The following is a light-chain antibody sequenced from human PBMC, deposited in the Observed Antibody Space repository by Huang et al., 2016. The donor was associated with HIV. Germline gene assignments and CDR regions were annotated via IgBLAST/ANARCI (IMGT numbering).Light chain of an antibody. CDR1: QSVSSY. CDR2: DAT. CDR3: QQRYDWPLT. V-gene: IGKV3-11*01. Sequence: EIVLTQSPATLSLSPGERATLSCRASQSVSSYLAWYQQKPGQAPRLLIYDATARAPGIPDRFSGTGSGTDFTLTISNLEPEDFAVYSCQQRYDWPLTFGGGTKVEI. J-gene: IGKJ4*01.